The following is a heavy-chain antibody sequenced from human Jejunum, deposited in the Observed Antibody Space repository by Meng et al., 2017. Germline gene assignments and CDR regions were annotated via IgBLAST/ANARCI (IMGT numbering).Heavy chain of an antibody. CDR3: ARDPRTNWASRFFDN. V-gene: IGHV4-4*02. J-gene: IGHJ4*02. CDR1: GGSVSTTDW. CDR2: ISRSGRA. D-gene: IGHD1/OR15-1a*01. Sequence: HVQRQESGPGLVRPSGTLSLTCAGSGGSVSTTDWWSWVRQPPGKGLEWIGEISRSGRANYNPSLKGRVTISLDRSMNLFSLKLDSVTAADAAVYYCARDPRTNWASRFFDNWGQGTLVTVSS.